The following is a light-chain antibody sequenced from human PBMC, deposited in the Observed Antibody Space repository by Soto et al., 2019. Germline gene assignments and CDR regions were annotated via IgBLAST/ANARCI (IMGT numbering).Light chain of an antibody. CDR2: ERA. V-gene: IGLV2-23*01. CDR3: CSYAGGSTFV. J-gene: IGLJ1*01. Sequence: QSALTQPASVSGAPGPSTTLSCTGTNRDVGGYNLVSWYHHHPGKAPKLIIYERAKRRSGISSRVSGSKSRNTASLTISGLESEDEADYYCCSYAGGSTFVFGTGTKVTVL. CDR1: NRDVGGYNL.